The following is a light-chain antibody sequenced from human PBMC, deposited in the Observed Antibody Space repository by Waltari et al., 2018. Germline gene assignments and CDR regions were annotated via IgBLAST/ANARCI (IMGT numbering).Light chain of an antibody. CDR1: NIEIKK. Sequence: SYELSQPRSVSVALGQTASITCGGNNIEIKKVHWYQQKPGQAPVMVIYEDSNRPSGVPERLSGSKSGNTATLTISSAQAGDEADYYCQVWDSIIFFGGGTKLTVL. CDR3: QVWDSIIF. CDR2: EDS. J-gene: IGLJ2*01. V-gene: IGLV3-9*01.